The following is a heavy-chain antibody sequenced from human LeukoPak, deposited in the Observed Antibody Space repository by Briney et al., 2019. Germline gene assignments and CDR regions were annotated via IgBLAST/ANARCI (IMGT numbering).Heavy chain of an antibody. CDR1: GLTASSNN. CDR3: ARADGTGGPYDY. J-gene: IGHJ4*02. CDR2: IYSGGST. V-gene: IGHV3-53*01. D-gene: IGHD3/OR15-3a*01. Sequence: GGSLRLSCAASGLTASSNNMSWVRKAPGKELEWVSVIYSGGSTHYADSVKGRFTISRDNSKNTVFLQMNSLRAEDTAVYYCARADGTGGPYDYWGQGTLVTVSS.